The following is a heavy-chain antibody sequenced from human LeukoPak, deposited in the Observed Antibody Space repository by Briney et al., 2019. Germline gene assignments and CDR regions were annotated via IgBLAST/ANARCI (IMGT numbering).Heavy chain of an antibody. Sequence: ASVKVSCKASGYTFTSYYMHWVRQAPGQGLEWMGLINPSGGSTSYAQKFQGRVTMTRDTSTSTVYMELSSLRSEDTAVYYCARETTTRITTREYYFDYWGQGTLVTVSS. D-gene: IGHD3-10*01. CDR1: GYTFTSYY. V-gene: IGHV1-46*01. J-gene: IGHJ4*02. CDR2: INPSGGST. CDR3: ARETTTRITTREYYFDY.